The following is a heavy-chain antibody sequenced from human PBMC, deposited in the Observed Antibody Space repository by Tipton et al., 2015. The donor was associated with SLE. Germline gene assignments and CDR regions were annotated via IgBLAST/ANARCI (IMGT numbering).Heavy chain of an antibody. V-gene: IGHV3-74*01. CDR3: SRGSYYSLDGFDI. J-gene: IGHJ3*02. CDR2: ISSDGTSR. Sequence: GSLRLSCAASGFTFSHYWIHWVRQAPGQGLVWVSRISSDGTSRSYADSVKGRFTISRDNAKDTLYLQMNSLRAEDTAVYYCSRGSYYSLDGFDIWGQGTMVSVSS. D-gene: IGHD3-10*01. CDR1: GFTFSHYW.